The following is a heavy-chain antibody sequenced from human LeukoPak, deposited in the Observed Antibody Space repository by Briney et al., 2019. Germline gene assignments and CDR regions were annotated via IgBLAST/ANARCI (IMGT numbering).Heavy chain of an antibody. D-gene: IGHD4-17*01. CDR3: ARGAYGDYGNIDY. CDR1: GFTFRTYA. V-gene: IGHV3-48*01. CDR2: ISSSSSTI. J-gene: IGHJ4*02. Sequence: GGSLRLSCAASGFTFRTYAMSWVRQAPGKGLEWVSYISSSSSTIYYADSVKGRFTISRDNAKNSLYLQMNSLRAEDTAVYYCARGAYGDYGNIDYWGQGTLVTVSS.